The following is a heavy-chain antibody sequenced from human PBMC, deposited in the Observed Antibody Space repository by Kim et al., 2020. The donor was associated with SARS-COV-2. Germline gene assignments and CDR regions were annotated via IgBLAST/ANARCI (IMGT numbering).Heavy chain of an antibody. CDR2: INPNSGGT. J-gene: IGHJ5*02. V-gene: IGHV1-2*04. Sequence: ASVKVSCKASGYTFTGYYMHWVRQAPGQGLEWMGWINPNSGGTNYAQKFQGWVTMTRDTSISTAYMELSRLRSDDTAVYYCARGGYYGSGSYNGWWFDPWGQGTLVTVSS. CDR3: ARGGYYGSGSYNGWWFDP. CDR1: GYTFTGYY. D-gene: IGHD3-10*01.